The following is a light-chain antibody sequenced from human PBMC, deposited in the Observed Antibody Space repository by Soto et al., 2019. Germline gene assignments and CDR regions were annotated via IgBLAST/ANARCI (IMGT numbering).Light chain of an antibody. V-gene: IGLV1-44*01. CDR1: SSNIGSDT. CDR2: NDD. J-gene: IGLJ3*02. Sequence: VLTQPPSVSGTPGLRVTISCSGGSSNIGSDTVNWYQQLPGAAPKLLIFNDDQRPSGVPDRFSGSRSGTSASLVISGLQSDDEADYFCSTWDGSLNGWVFGGGTKVTVL. CDR3: STWDGSLNGWV.